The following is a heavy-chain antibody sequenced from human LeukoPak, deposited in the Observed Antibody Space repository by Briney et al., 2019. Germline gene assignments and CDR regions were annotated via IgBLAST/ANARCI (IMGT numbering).Heavy chain of an antibody. D-gene: IGHD1-26*01. V-gene: IGHV3-7*01. CDR3: AKAGSELLGGDDAFDI. CDR1: GFTFSSYW. Sequence: GGSLRLSCAASGFTFSSYWMSWVRQAPGKGLEWVANIKQDGSEKYYVDSVKGRFTISRDNAKNSLYLQMNSLRAEDTAVYYCAKAGSELLGGDDAFDIWGQGTMVTVSS. J-gene: IGHJ3*02. CDR2: IKQDGSEK.